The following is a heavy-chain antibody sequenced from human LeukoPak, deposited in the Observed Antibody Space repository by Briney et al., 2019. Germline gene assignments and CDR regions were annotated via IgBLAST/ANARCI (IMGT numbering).Heavy chain of an antibody. CDR3: ARGLSHCSGGSCYSYYFDY. D-gene: IGHD2-15*01. Sequence: GXSLRLSCAASGFTFSSYAMHWVRQAPGKGLEYVSAISSNGGSTYYANSVKGRFTISRDNSKNTLYLQMDSLRAEDMAVYYCARGLSHCSGGSCYSYYFDYWGQGTLVTVSS. J-gene: IGHJ4*02. V-gene: IGHV3-64*01. CDR2: ISSNGGST. CDR1: GFTFSSYA.